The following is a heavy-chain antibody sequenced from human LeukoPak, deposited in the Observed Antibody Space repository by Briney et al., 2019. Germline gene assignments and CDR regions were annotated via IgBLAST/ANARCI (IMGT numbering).Heavy chain of an antibody. Sequence: GGSLRLSCAASGFTFSNYGMHWVRQAPGKGLEWEAVIWHDGSNKYYADSVKGRFTISRDNSKNRLYLQMNSLRAEDTAVYYCAANFDLWGQGTLVTVSS. CDR3: AANFDL. V-gene: IGHV3-33*01. CDR2: IWHDGSNK. J-gene: IGHJ4*02. CDR1: GFTFSNYG.